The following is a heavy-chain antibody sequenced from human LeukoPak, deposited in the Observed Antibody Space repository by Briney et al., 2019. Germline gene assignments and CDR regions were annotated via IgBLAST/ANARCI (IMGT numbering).Heavy chain of an antibody. J-gene: IGHJ4*02. V-gene: IGHV3-23*01. D-gene: IGHD2-21*02. Sequence: GESLRLSCAASGFTFSSYAMSWVRQAPGKGLEWVSAISGSGGSTYYADSVKGRFTISRDNSKNTLYLQMNSLRAEDTAVYYCAKGLLPVARLINFDYWGQGTLVTVSS. CDR1: GFTFSSYA. CDR3: AKGLLPVARLINFDY. CDR2: ISGSGGST.